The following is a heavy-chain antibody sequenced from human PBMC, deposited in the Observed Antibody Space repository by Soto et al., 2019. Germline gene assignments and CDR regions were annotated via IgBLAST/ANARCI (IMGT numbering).Heavy chain of an antibody. Sequence: SETLSLTCTVSGGSISTGGYYWNWIRQHPGKGLEWIGYFYYSGSTYYNPSLKSRVTISVNTSKNQFSLKLSSVTAADTAVYYCARRFGDVWGAFDIWGQGTMVTVSS. CDR2: FYYSGST. CDR3: ARRFGDVWGAFDI. J-gene: IGHJ3*02. D-gene: IGHD3-10*01. V-gene: IGHV4-31*03. CDR1: GGSISTGGYY.